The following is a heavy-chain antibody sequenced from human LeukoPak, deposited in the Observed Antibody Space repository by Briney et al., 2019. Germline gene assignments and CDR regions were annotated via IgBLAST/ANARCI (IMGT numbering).Heavy chain of an antibody. V-gene: IGHV4-61*02. CDR1: GGSISSGSYY. D-gene: IGHD6-13*01. CDR2: IYTSGST. Sequence: SQTLSLTCTVSGGSISSGSYYWSWIRQPAGEGLEWIGRIYTSGSTNYNPSLKSRVTISVDTSKNQFSLKLSSVTAADTAVYYCARGIAAAFDYCGQGTLVTVSS. CDR3: ARGIAAAFDY. J-gene: IGHJ4*02.